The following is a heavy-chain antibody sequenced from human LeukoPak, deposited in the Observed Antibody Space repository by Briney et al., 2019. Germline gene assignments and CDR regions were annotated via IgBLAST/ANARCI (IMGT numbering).Heavy chain of an antibody. V-gene: IGHV3-21*01. CDR3: AREISYGDYPSGDAFDN. CDR2: FSSSSSYI. D-gene: IGHD4-17*01. J-gene: IGHJ3*02. Sequence: GGSLRLSCAASGFTFSSYSMNWVRQAPGKGLEWVSSFSSSSSYIYYADSVKGRFTISRDNAKNSLYLQMNSLRAEDTAVYFCAREISYGDYPSGDAFDNWGQGTMVTVSS. CDR1: GFTFSSYS.